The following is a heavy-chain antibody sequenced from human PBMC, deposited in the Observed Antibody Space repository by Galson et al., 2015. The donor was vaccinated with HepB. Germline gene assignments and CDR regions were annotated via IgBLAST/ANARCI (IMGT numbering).Heavy chain of an antibody. J-gene: IGHJ4*02. CDR1: GFTFSDYY. CDR3: ARHDDGGNFYFDY. CDR2: ISSSSSYT. D-gene: IGHD4-23*01. Sequence: SLRLSCAASGFTFSDYYMSWIRQAPGKGLEWVSYISSSSSYTNYADSVKGRFTISRDNAKNSLYLQMNSLRAEDTAVYYCARHDDGGNFYFDYWGQGTLVTVSS. V-gene: IGHV3-11*03.